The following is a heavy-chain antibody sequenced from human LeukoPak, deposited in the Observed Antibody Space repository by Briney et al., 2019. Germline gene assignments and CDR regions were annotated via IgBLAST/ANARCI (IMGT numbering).Heavy chain of an antibody. D-gene: IGHD3-22*01. J-gene: IGHJ4*02. CDR1: GFSFSTYA. V-gene: IGHV3-23*01. CDR3: AKGMYYYDSSAPSDY. Sequence: GGSLRLSCTASGFSFSTYAMSWVRRAPGKGLEWVSAISGSGGSTYYADSVKGRFTISRDNSKNTLYLQMNSLRAEDTAVYYCAKGMYYYDSSAPSDYWGQGTLVTVSS. CDR2: ISGSGGST.